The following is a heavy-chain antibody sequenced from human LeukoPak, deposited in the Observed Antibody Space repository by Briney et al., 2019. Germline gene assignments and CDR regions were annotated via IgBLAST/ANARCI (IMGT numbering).Heavy chain of an antibody. CDR1: GYSISSDYY. CDR3: ARERYCSSSSCLDAFDI. V-gene: IGHV4-38-2*02. D-gene: IGHD2-2*01. Sequence: SETLSLTCTVSGYSISSDYYWGWIRQPPEKGLEWIGSIYHSGSTYYNPSLKSRVTISLDTSKNQFSLKLSSVTAADTAVYYCARERYCSSSSCLDAFDIWGQGTMVTVSS. CDR2: IYHSGST. J-gene: IGHJ3*02.